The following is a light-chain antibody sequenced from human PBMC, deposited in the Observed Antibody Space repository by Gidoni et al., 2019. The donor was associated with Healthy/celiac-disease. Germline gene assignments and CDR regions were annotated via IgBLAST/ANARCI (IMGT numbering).Light chain of an antibody. J-gene: IGKJ1*01. Sequence: IVMTQSPATLSVSPGERATLSCRASQSGSSNLAWYQQKPGQAPRLLIYGASTRATGIPARFSGSGSGTEVTLTISSLQSEDFAVYYGQEYNNWPWTCGQGTKVEIK. CDR2: GAS. CDR3: QEYNNWPWT. CDR1: QSGSSN. V-gene: IGKV3-15*01.